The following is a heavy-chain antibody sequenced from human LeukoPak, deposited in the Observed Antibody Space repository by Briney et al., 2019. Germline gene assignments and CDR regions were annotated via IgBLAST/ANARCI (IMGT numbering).Heavy chain of an antibody. CDR1: GFTFSSYE. Sequence: PGGSLRLSCAASGFTFSSYEMSWVRQAPGRGPQWVSYISSSGDTIYYADSVRGRFTTSRDNAKNSLYLQMNSLRAEDTAIYYCARDVGKSGYGDYWGQGTLVTVSS. V-gene: IGHV3-48*03. J-gene: IGHJ4*02. D-gene: IGHD5-12*01. CDR2: ISSSGDTI. CDR3: ARDVGKSGYGDY.